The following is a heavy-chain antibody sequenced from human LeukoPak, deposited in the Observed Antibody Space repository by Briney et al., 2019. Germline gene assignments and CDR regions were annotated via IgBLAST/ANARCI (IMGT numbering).Heavy chain of an antibody. Sequence: GGSLRLSCAASGFTVSSNYMSWVRQAPGKGLEWVSVIYSGGSTYYADSVKGRFTISRDNPKNTLYLQMNSLRAEDTAVYYCARQGYYCSGGSCYDWFDPWGQGTLVTVSS. CDR1: GFTVSSNY. V-gene: IGHV3-53*01. D-gene: IGHD2-15*01. J-gene: IGHJ5*02. CDR3: ARQGYYCSGGSCYDWFDP. CDR2: IYSGGST.